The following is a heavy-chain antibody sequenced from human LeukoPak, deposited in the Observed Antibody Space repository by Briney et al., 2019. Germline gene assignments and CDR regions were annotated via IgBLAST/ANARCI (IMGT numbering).Heavy chain of an antibody. Sequence: SETLSLTCAVSGYSISSGYYWGWIRQPPGKGLEWIGSIYHSGSTYYNPSLNSRVTISVDTSKNQFSLKLSSVTAPDTAVYYCAGEVVVPALYYFDYWGQGTLVTVSS. CDR2: IYHSGST. D-gene: IGHD2-2*01. V-gene: IGHV4-38-2*02. CDR1: GYSISSGYY. CDR3: AGEVVVPALYYFDY. J-gene: IGHJ4*02.